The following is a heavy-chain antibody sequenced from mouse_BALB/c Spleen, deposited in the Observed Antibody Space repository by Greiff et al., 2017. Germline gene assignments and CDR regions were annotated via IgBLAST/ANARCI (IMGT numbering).Heavy chain of an antibody. CDR2: INPGSGGT. J-gene: IGHJ4*01. D-gene: IGHD2-1*01. V-gene: IGHV1-54*01. Sequence: VQLQQSGAELVRPGTSVKVSCKASGYAFTNYLIEWVKQRPGQGLEWIGVINPGSGGTNYNEKFKGKATLTADKSSSTAYMQLSSLTSDDSAVYFFARSEGNYYYAMDYWGQGTSVTVSS. CDR1: GYAFTNYL. CDR3: ARSEGNYYYAMDY.